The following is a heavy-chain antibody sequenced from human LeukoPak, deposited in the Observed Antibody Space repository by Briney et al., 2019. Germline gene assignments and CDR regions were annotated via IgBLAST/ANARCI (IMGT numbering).Heavy chain of an antibody. CDR3: ARTREQWLVLDY. Sequence: GGSLRLSCAASGFTFSSYSMNWVRQAPGKGLEWVAVVSYDGTNGYYADSVKGRFTISRDNSKNTLYLQMNSLRVEDTAVYYCARTREQWLVLDYWGQGTLITVSS. J-gene: IGHJ4*02. CDR2: VSYDGTNG. V-gene: IGHV3-30*03. D-gene: IGHD6-19*01. CDR1: GFTFSSYS.